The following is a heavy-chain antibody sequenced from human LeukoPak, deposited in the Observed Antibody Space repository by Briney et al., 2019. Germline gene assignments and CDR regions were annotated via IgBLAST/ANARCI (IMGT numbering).Heavy chain of an antibody. CDR3: ARAVTPGLPWIQHLLDAFDI. V-gene: IGHV4-39*07. Sequence: SETLSLTCTVSGGSISSSSYYWGWIRQPPGKGLEWIGSIYYSGSTYYNPSLKSRVTISVDTSKNQLSLKLSSVTAADTAVYYCARAVTPGLPWIQHLLDAFDIWGQGTMVTVSS. J-gene: IGHJ3*02. CDR1: GGSISSSSYY. D-gene: IGHD5-18*01. CDR2: IYYSGST.